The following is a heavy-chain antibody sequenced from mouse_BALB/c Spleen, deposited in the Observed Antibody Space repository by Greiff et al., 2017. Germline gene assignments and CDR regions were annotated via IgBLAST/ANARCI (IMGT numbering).Heavy chain of an antibody. CDR2: IWAGGST. J-gene: IGHJ4*01. CDR1: GFSLTSYG. CDR3: ASYYPYYYAMDY. V-gene: IGHV2-9*02. Sequence: QVQLKESGPGLVAPSQSLSITCTVSGFSLTSYGVHWVRQPPGKGLEWLGVIWAGGSTNYNSALMSRLSISKDNSKSQVFLKMNSLQTDDTAMYYCASYYPYYYAMDYWGQGTSVTVSS. D-gene: IGHD1-1*01.